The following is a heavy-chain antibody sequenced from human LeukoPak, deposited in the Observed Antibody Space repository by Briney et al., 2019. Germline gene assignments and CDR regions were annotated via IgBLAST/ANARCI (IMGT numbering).Heavy chain of an antibody. CDR3: ARGAYYYED. J-gene: IGHJ4*02. Sequence: PGGSLRLSCAASGFTFSSYWMNWVRQAPGKGLEWVSYISSSSTIYYADSVKGRFTISRDNAKNSLYLQMNSLRAEDTAVYYCARGAYYYEDWGQGTLVTVSS. CDR1: GFTFSSYW. CDR2: ISSSSTI. V-gene: IGHV3-48*01. D-gene: IGHD3-22*01.